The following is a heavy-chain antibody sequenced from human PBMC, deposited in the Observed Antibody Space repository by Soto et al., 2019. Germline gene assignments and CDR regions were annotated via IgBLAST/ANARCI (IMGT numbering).Heavy chain of an antibody. Sequence: QVQLVQSGAEVKKPGSSVKVSCKASGGTFSSYTISWVRQAPGQGLEWMGRIIPILGIANYAQKFQGRVTITEDKSTSTADVEQSSLRPEDTAVYYCERGLAAAGPYYVDDWGQGTLVTVSS. J-gene: IGHJ4*02. CDR3: ERGLAAAGPYYVDD. V-gene: IGHV1-69*02. CDR1: GGTFSSYT. CDR2: IIPILGIA. D-gene: IGHD6-13*01.